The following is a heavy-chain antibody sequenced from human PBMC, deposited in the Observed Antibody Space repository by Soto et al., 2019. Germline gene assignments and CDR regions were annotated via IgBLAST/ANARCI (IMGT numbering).Heavy chain of an antibody. J-gene: IGHJ6*02. CDR2: ISGSGGST. CDR1: GFTFSSYA. D-gene: IGHD4-17*01. Sequence: GGSLRLSCAASGFTFSSYAMSWVRQAPGKGLEWVSAISGSGGSTYYADSVKGRFTISRDNSKNTLYLQMNSLRAEDTAVYYCAKGTTVTYYYYYYGMDVWGQGTTVTVSS. V-gene: IGHV3-23*01. CDR3: AKGTTVTYYYYYYGMDV.